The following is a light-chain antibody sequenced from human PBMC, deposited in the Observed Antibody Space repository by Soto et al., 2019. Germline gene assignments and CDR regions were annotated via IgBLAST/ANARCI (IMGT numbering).Light chain of an antibody. V-gene: IGKV1-5*03. J-gene: IGKJ1*01. CDR1: QDIGTW. CDR2: RAS. Sequence: DIQMTQSPSTLSASVVDRVTITCLASQDIGTWLAWYQQKPEKVPKVLIYRASHLESGVPSRFSASGSGTEFSLTINSLQADDFATYYCQQYHIYSWTFGQGTKVDIK. CDR3: QQYHIYSWT.